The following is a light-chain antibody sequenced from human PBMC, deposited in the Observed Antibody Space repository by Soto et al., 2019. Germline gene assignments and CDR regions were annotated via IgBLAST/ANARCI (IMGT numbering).Light chain of an antibody. V-gene: IGLV1-44*01. CDR3: AAWDDSLNGPNVV. Sequence: QAVVTQPPSASGTPGQRVTISCLGSSSNIGSNTVNWYQQLPGTAPKVLIYSNNQRPSGVPDRFSGSKSGTSASLAISGLQSEDEADYYCAAWDDSLNGPNVVFGGGTKLTVL. CDR1: SSNIGSNT. J-gene: IGLJ2*01. CDR2: SNN.